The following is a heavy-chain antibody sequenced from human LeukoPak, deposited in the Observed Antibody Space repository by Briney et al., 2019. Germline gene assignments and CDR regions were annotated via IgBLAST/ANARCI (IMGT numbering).Heavy chain of an antibody. Sequence: ASVKVSCKASGYTFTSYGISWVRQAPGQGLEWMGWISAYNGNTNYAQKLQGRVTMTTDTSTSTAYMELRSLRSDDTAVYYCARTTSRSHNDAFDIWGQGTMVTVSS. CDR3: ARTTSRSHNDAFDI. CDR2: ISAYNGNT. J-gene: IGHJ3*02. D-gene: IGHD1-14*01. CDR1: GYTFTSYG. V-gene: IGHV1-18*01.